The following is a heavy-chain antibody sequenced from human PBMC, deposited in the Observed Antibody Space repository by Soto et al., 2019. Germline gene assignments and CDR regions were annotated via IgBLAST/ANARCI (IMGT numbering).Heavy chain of an antibody. CDR3: ARDTYANFDY. V-gene: IGHV1-2*02. Sequence: ASVKVSCKASGYTFTAYYMHWVRQAPGQGLEWMGWVNPGNGTTSFARKFQGRVTMTRDTSISTAYMGLSGLRSDDTAMYYCARDTYANFDYWGQGTLVTVSS. J-gene: IGHJ4*02. CDR1: GYTFTAYY. D-gene: IGHD2-8*01. CDR2: VNPGNGTT.